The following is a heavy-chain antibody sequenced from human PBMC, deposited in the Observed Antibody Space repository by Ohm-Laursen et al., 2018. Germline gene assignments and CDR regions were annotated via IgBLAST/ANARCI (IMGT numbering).Heavy chain of an antibody. Sequence: SLRLSCAASGFTFRNYAMHWVRQAPGKGLEWVSGLTDSGTDTYYADSVKGRFTISRDNSKNTLYLQMNSLRAEDTAIYHCATRRYYDGSGAFDIWGQGTMVTVSS. CDR2: LTDSGTDT. V-gene: IGHV3-23*01. CDR1: GFTFRNYA. D-gene: IGHD3-22*01. CDR3: ATRRYYDGSGAFDI. J-gene: IGHJ3*02.